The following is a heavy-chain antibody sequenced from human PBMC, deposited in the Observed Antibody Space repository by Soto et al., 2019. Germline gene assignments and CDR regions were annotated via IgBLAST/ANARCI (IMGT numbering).Heavy chain of an antibody. CDR3: ARAPIYTAMVIDYGMDV. Sequence: GASVKVSCKASGGTFSSYAISWVRQAPGQGLEWMGGIIPIFGTANYAQKFQGRVTITADESTSTAYMELSSLRSKDTAVYYCARAPIYTAMVIDYGMDVWGQGTTVTVSS. V-gene: IGHV1-69*13. D-gene: IGHD5-18*01. CDR2: IIPIFGTA. J-gene: IGHJ6*02. CDR1: GGTFSSYA.